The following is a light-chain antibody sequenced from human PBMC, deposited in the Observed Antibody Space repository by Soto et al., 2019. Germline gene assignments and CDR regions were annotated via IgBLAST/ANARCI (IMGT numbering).Light chain of an antibody. J-gene: IGKJ5*01. Sequence: IVFTKSPGTLSLSPGERATLSCRASQSLSSSYLAWYQQKPGQAPRLLIYGASSRATGIPDRFSGSGSGTDFTLTISRLEPEDFAVYSCQQYGLFGQGARLEIK. V-gene: IGKV3-20*01. CDR3: QQYGL. CDR2: GAS. CDR1: QSLSSSY.